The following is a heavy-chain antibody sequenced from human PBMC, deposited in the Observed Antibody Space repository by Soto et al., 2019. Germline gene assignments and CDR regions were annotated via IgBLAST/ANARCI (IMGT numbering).Heavy chain of an antibody. Sequence: QLHLVQSGAVVKKPGASVTVSCSASGYPVTAYYMHWVRQAPGRGLEWMGGVNPATGAAKYTQTLQGRVAMTRVTAAMTVFLELSGLTSEDTAVFFRARGGGVGVAGSAAFDMWGQGTLVTVSS. CDR3: ARGGGVGVAGSAAFDM. CDR2: VNPATGAA. CDR1: GYPVTAYY. V-gene: IGHV1-2*02. D-gene: IGHD3-3*01. J-gene: IGHJ3*02.